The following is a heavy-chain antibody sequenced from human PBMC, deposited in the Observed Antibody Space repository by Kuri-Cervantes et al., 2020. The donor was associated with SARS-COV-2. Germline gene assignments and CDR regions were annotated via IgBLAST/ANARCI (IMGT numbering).Heavy chain of an antibody. D-gene: IGHD3-10*01. J-gene: IGHJ3*02. CDR1: GYTFTTYY. CDR3: ARGGSGSDAFDI. V-gene: IGHV1-46*01. CDR2: INPSGGTT. Sequence: ASVKVSCKASGYTFTTYYMHWVRQAPGQALEWMGIINPSGGTTTYAQKFQGRVTMTRDTSTSTAYMELRSLRSDDTAVYYCARGGSGSDAFDIWGQGTMVTVSS.